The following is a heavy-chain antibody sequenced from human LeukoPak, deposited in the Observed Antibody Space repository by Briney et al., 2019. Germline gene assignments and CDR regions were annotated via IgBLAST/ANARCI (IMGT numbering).Heavy chain of an antibody. CDR1: GGSISSGSYY. Sequence: SETLSLTCTVSGGSISSGSYYWSWIRQPAGKGLEWIGRIYTSGSTNYNPSLKSRVTISVDTSKNQFSLKLRSVTAADTAVYYCARVGAMGAYYYYYMDVWGKGTTVTVSS. CDR3: ARVGAMGAYYYYYMDV. D-gene: IGHD5-18*01. J-gene: IGHJ6*03. CDR2: IYTSGST. V-gene: IGHV4-61*02.